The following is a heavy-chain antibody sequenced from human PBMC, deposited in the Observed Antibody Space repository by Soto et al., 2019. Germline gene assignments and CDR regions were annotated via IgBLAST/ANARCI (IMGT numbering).Heavy chain of an antibody. J-gene: IGHJ6*02. CDR3: ARAITMLRGVVIIYYYGMDV. CDR2: INAGNGNT. Sequence: GASVKVSCKASGYTFTSYAMHWVRQAPGQRLEWMGWINAGNGNTKYSQKFQGRVTITRDTSASTAYMELSSLRSEDTAVYYCARAITMLRGVVIIYYYGMDVWGQGTTVTVS. V-gene: IGHV1-3*01. D-gene: IGHD3-10*01. CDR1: GYTFTSYA.